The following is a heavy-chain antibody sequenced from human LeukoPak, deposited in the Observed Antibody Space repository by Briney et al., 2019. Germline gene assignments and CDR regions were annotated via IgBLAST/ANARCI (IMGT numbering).Heavy chain of an antibody. D-gene: IGHD3-22*01. CDR1: GGSITSYY. Sequence: SETLSLTCTVSGGSITSYYWSWIRQPPGKGLEWIAYVSDVGDTNYNPALKSRVTISLDKSKNQFSLKLGSVTAADTAVYYCARDRYYYDSSGTRWFDPWGQGTLVTVSS. J-gene: IGHJ5*02. V-gene: IGHV4-59*01. CDR3: ARDRYYYDSSGTRWFDP. CDR2: VSDVGDT.